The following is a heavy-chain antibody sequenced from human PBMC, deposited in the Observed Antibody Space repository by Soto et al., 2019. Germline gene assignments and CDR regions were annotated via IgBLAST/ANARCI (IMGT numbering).Heavy chain of an antibody. V-gene: IGHV3-30*18. CDR3: AKDYYDILTGYYPPYFDY. D-gene: IGHD3-9*01. J-gene: IGHJ4*02. Sequence: SGGSLRLSCAASGFTFSSYGMHWVRQAPGKGLEWVAVISYDGSNKYYADSVKGRFTISRDNSKNTLYLQMNSLRAEDTAVYYCAKDYYDILTGYYPPYFDYWGQGTLVTVSS. CDR1: GFTFSSYG. CDR2: ISYDGSNK.